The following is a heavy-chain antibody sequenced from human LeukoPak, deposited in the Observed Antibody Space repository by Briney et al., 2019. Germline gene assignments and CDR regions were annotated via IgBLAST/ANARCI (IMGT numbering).Heavy chain of an antibody. Sequence: PSETLSLTCSVSGGSICGYYWSWIRQPPGKGLEWIGYIYSTGGTNYNPSLKSRVIISLDTSKNQFSLGLSSVTAADTAVYYCARDFCSDGSCYSYFHYWGQGILVTVSS. CDR2: IYSTGGT. CDR1: GGSICGYY. V-gene: IGHV4-59*01. CDR3: ARDFCSDGSCYSYFHY. D-gene: IGHD2-15*01. J-gene: IGHJ4*02.